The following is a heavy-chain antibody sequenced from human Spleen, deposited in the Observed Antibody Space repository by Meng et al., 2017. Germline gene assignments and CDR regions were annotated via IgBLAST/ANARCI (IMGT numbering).Heavy chain of an antibody. CDR3: AREVGYCGGDCYYGYYYGMDV. CDR1: GGTFSSYA. Sequence: ASVKVSCKASGGTFSSYAISWVRQATGQGLEWMGWMNPNSGNTGYAQKFQGRVTMTRNTSISTAYMELSSLRSEDTAVYYCAREVGYCGGDCYYGYYYGMDVWGQGTTVTVSS. J-gene: IGHJ6*02. D-gene: IGHD2-21*02. V-gene: IGHV1-8*02. CDR2: MNPNSGNT.